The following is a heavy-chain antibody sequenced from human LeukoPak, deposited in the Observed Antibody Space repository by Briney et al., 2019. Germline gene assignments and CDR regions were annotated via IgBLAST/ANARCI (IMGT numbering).Heavy chain of an antibody. CDR3: ARDEGASDAFDI. V-gene: IGHV4-59*01. Sequence: SETLSLTCTVSGGSISSYYWSWIRQPPGKGLEWIGYIYYSGSTNYNPSLKSRVTISVDTSKNQFSLKLSSVTAADTAVYYYARDEGASDAFDIWGQGTMVTVSS. J-gene: IGHJ3*02. CDR1: GGSISSYY. CDR2: IYYSGST.